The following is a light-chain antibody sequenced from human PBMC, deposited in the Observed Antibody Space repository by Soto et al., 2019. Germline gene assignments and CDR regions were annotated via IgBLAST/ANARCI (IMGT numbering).Light chain of an antibody. CDR2: DTY. V-gene: IGKV3-15*01. CDR3: QKYSNWPQIN. J-gene: IGKJ5*01. CDR1: QSVSIH. Sequence: ETLMTHAPGTLSVSLVEGATVSWSASQSVSIHLAWYQQKPGQAPRLLIYDTYTRATGIPPRFSGSGSGTAFTLTIRRLKSADFAVYYCQKYSNWPQINVGKGKQLEIK.